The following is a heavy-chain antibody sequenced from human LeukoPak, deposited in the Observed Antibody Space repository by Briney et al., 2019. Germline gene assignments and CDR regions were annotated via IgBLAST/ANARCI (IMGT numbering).Heavy chain of an antibody. CDR2: INSDGST. D-gene: IGHD2-2*01. CDR3: ARDNYYAVDY. V-gene: IGHV3-74*01. Sequence: SCKASGYTFTGYYMHWVRQAPGKGLVWVSRINSDGSTIYADSVKGRFTISRDNAKNTLYLQMNSLRAEDTAVYYCARDNYYAVDYWGQGTLVTVSS. CDR1: GYTFTGYY. J-gene: IGHJ4*02.